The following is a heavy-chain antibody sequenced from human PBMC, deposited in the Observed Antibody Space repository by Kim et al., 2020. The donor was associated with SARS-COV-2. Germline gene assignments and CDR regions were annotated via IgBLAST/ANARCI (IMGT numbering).Heavy chain of an antibody. V-gene: IGHV3-21*01. Sequence: GGSLRLSCAASGFTFSSYSMNWVRQAPGKGLEWVSSISSSSSYIYYADSVKGRFTISRDNAKNSLYLQMNSLRAEDTAVYYCARAPTSMAYYYYMDVWGKGTTVTVSS. J-gene: IGHJ6*03. CDR3: ARAPTSMAYYYYMDV. CDR1: GFTFSSYS. CDR2: ISSSSSYI. D-gene: IGHD3-10*01.